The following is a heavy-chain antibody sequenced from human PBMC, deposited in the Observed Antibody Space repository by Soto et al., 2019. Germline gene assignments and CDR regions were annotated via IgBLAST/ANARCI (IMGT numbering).Heavy chain of an antibody. CDR1: GFTFSNAW. CDR3: TTFPTFGGVIVPFDY. Sequence: GGSLRLSCAASGFTFSNAWMSWVRQAPGKGLEWVGRIKSKTDGGTTDYAAPVKGRFTISRDDSKNTLYLQMNSLKTEDTAVYYCTTFPTFGGVIVPFDYWGQGTLVTVSS. J-gene: IGHJ4*02. D-gene: IGHD3-16*02. CDR2: IKSKTDGGTT. V-gene: IGHV3-15*01.